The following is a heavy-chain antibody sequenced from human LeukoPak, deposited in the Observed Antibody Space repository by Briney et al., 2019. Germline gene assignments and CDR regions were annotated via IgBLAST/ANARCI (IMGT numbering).Heavy chain of an antibody. V-gene: IGHV4-34*01. D-gene: IGHD1-26*01. Sequence: SETLSLTCAVYGGSLSGYYWSWIRQPPGKGLEWIGEINHSGSTNYNPSPKSRVTISVDTSKNQFSLKLSSVTAADTAVYYCARGTSGSYRRTPWFDPWGQGTLVTVSS. CDR1: GGSLSGYY. CDR3: ARGTSGSYRRTPWFDP. CDR2: INHSGST. J-gene: IGHJ5*02.